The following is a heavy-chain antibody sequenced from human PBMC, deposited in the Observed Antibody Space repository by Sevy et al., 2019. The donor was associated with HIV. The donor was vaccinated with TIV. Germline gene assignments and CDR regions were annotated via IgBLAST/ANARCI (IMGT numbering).Heavy chain of an antibody. CDR1: GFSFHEYA. Sequence: GGSLRLSCAASGFSFHEYAMHWVRQAPGKGLEWVAGISWNSGSIGYADSVKGRFTISRDNARQSIHLQMNSLRADDPDLYFSAKDLNRSCDSLNSYSYYFYYYGLDVWGQGTTVTVSS. J-gene: IGHJ6*02. D-gene: IGHD5-18*01. V-gene: IGHV3-9*01. CDR3: AKDLNRSCDSLNSYSYYFYYYGLDV. CDR2: ISWNSGSI.